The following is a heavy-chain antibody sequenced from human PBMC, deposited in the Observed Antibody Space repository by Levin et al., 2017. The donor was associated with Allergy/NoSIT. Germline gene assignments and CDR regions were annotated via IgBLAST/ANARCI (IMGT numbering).Heavy chain of an antibody. V-gene: IGHV6-1*01. Sequence: SQTLSLTCAISGDSVSSTIAAWNWIRQSPSRGLEWLGRTYYRSKWYNDYAVSVRSRMTLNADTSKNQFFLQLNSVTPEDTAVYYCLRDLYGQIDYWGQGILVTVSS. CDR2: TYYRSKWYN. D-gene: IGHD4-17*01. CDR3: LRDLYGQIDY. CDR1: GDSVSSTIAA. J-gene: IGHJ4*02.